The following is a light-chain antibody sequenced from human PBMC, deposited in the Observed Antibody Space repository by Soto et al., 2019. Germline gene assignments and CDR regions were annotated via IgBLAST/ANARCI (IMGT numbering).Light chain of an antibody. V-gene: IGLV3-25*03. CDR1: ALPKQY. Sequence: SYELTQPPSVSVSPRQTARITCSGDALPKQYAYWYQQKPGQAPVLVIYKDNERPSGIPERFSGSSSGTTVTLTISRVQAEDEADYYCQSADSSGSNWVFGGGTKLTVL. CDR2: KDN. J-gene: IGLJ3*02. CDR3: QSADSSGSNWV.